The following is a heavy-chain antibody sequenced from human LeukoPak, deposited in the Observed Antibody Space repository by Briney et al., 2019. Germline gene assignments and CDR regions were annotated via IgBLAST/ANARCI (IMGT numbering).Heavy chain of an antibody. CDR2: ISYDGSNK. CDR3: AKDPGDGYNLGPFEY. V-gene: IGHV3-30*18. J-gene: IGHJ4*02. D-gene: IGHD5-24*01. CDR1: GFTFSSYG. Sequence: GGSLRLSCAASGFTFSSYGMHWVRQAPGKGLEWVAVISYDGSNKYYAGSVKGRFTISRDNSKNTLYLQMNSLRAEDTAVYYCAKDPGDGYNLGPFEYWGQGTLVTVSS.